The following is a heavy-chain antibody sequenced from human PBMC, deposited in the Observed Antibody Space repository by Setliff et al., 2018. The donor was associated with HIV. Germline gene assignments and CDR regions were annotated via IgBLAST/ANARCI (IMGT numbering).Heavy chain of an antibody. V-gene: IGHV4-59*01. CDR1: GDSIGTYH. CDR3: ARARLLGGFLS. J-gene: IGHJ5*02. CDR2: FYYGGST. Sequence: PSETLSPTCSVSGDSIGTYHWNWLRQTPGKRLEWIGFFYYGGSTDYNPALKNRVAISVDTSRNRVSLKMTSVTAADTAVYYCARARLLGGFLSWGRGALVTVSS. D-gene: IGHD7-27*01.